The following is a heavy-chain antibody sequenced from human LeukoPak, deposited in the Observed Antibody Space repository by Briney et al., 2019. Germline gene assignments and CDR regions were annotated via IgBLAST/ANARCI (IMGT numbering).Heavy chain of an antibody. CDR1: GFTVSSNY. J-gene: IGHJ4*02. CDR2: IYSGGST. V-gene: IGHV3-66*01. Sequence: GGSLRLSCAASGFTVSSNYMSWVRQAPGKGLEWVSIIYSGGSTYYADSVKGRFTISRDNSKNTLYLQMNSLRAEDTAVYYCVRDWGYDSSGYWQKYFDTWGQGTLVTVSS. D-gene: IGHD3-22*01. CDR3: VRDWGYDSSGYWQKYFDT.